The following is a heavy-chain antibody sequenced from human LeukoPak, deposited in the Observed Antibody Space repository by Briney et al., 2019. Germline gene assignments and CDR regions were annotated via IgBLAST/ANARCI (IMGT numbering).Heavy chain of an antibody. V-gene: IGHV3-30*02. J-gene: IGHJ4*02. CDR3: TGDPDY. Sequence: PGGSLRLSCAASGFTFNTYDMHWVRQAPGKGLEWVAFVRFDGTNTYYADSVKGRSTLSRDNSKNTLYLQMNSLRAEDTAVYYCTGDPDYWGQGTLVTVSS. CDR2: VRFDGTNT. CDR1: GFTFNTYD. D-gene: IGHD3-10*01.